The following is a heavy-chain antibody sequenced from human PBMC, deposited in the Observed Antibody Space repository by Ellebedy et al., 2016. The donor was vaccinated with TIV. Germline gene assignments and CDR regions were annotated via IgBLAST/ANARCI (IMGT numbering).Heavy chain of an antibody. D-gene: IGHD3-22*01. Sequence: ASVKVSCXGSGYSFSSYTIGWVRQAPGQGLEWMGWISGSNGNTKYAQKFQGRVTMTTDTSTNTACMELRSLRSDDTAVYYCAREGAYDSGGYYELFDYWGQGTLVTVSS. CDR1: GYSFSSYT. CDR2: ISGSNGNT. V-gene: IGHV1-18*01. CDR3: AREGAYDSGGYYELFDY. J-gene: IGHJ4*02.